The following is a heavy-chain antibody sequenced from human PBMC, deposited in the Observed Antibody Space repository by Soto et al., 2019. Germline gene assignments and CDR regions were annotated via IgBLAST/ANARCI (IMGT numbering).Heavy chain of an antibody. Sequence: VKVSCKASGYTFINYDISWVRQATGQGLEWMGWMNPGSGKTGYANKFQGRVTMTRDASTSTAHLELSSLTSEDTAVYYCARMASSGTLNWFDPWGQGTLVTVSS. V-gene: IGHV1-8*02. J-gene: IGHJ5*02. CDR1: GYTFINYD. CDR3: ARMASSGTLNWFDP. CDR2: MNPGSGKT.